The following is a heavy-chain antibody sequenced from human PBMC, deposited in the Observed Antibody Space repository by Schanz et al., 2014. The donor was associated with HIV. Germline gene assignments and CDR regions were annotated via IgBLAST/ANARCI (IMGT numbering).Heavy chain of an antibody. CDR3: AKDGPGIAVAGTGYFDY. D-gene: IGHD6-19*01. CDR1: GLTFNSFG. CDR2: ISGSGVST. Sequence: MQLVESGGGVVQPGRSLRLSCAASGLTFNSFGIHWVRQAPGKGLEWVSSISGSGVSTFYAGSVKGRFAISRDKSKNTLYLQMNSLRVEDTAVYFCAKDGPGIAVAGTGYFDYWGQGTLVTVSS. V-gene: IGHV3-23*04. J-gene: IGHJ4*02.